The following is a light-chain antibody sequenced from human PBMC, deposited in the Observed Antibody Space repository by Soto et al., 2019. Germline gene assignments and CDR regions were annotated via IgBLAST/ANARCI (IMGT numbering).Light chain of an antibody. V-gene: IGKV3-20*01. Sequence: EIVLTQSPGTLSLCPGERATLSCRASQSVSSRLAWYQQKPGQAPRLLISGASSRATGIPDRFSGSGSATDFTLTISRLEPEDFALYYCQQYGSSPITFGQGTRLEI. CDR2: GAS. CDR1: QSVSSR. J-gene: IGKJ5*01. CDR3: QQYGSSPIT.